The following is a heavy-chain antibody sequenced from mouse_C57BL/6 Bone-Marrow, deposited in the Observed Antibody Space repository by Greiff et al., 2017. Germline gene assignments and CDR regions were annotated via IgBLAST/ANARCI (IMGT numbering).Heavy chain of an antibody. CDR2: IYLGNGYT. J-gene: IGHJ2*01. CDR1: GYTFTSYC. Sequence: EVQLQQSGAELVRPGSSVKMSCKTSGYTFTSYCINWVKQRPGQGLEWIGYIYLGNGYTEYNEKFKGKATLTSDTSSSTAYMQLSSLTSEDSAILFCARCNSFGGSEYFDYWGQGTTLTVSS. CDR3: ARCNSFGGSEYFDY. V-gene: IGHV1-58*01. D-gene: IGHD1-1*02.